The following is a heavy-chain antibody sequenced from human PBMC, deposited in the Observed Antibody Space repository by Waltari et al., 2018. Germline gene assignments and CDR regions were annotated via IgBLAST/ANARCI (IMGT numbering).Heavy chain of an antibody. V-gene: IGHV1-69*04. D-gene: IGHD1-1*01. Sequence: QVQLVQSGAVMKKPGSSVKVSCKASEGTFNTYSVSWVRKAPGQGLEWLGRIVPYIGNTNFIQKLGGRFSISVDKSTTTAYMQLNRLRIEDTAMYFCARGRGDGWNVNTFDVWGQGTMVMVSA. J-gene: IGHJ3*01. CDR3: ARGRGDGWNVNTFDV. CDR1: EGTFNTYS. CDR2: IVPYIGNT.